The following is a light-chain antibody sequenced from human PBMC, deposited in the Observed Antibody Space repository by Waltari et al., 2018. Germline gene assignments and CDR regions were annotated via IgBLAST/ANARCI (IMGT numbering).Light chain of an antibody. CDR1: QSVSSY. J-gene: IGKJ4*01. CDR2: DAS. CDR3: QQRSNWPSLT. V-gene: IGKV3-11*01. Sequence: EIVLTHSPAPLPLPQGERPTPPCRASQSVSSYLAWYQQKPGQAPRLLIYDASNRATGIPARFSGSGSGTDFTLTISSLEPEDFAVYYCQQRSNWPSLTFGGGTKVEIK.